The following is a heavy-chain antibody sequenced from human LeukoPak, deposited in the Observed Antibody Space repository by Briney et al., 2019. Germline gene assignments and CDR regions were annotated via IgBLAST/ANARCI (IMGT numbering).Heavy chain of an antibody. Sequence: GGSLRLSCAASGFTFTTYAMSWVRQAPGRGLEWVSAIGGGGVRTYYADSVKGRFTISRDNSKDTLFLQMNSLRAEDTAVYYCAKASRQGAVASPLDYWGQGTLVTVSS. CDR1: GFTFTTYA. V-gene: IGHV3-23*01. CDR3: AKASRQGAVASPLDY. CDR2: IGGGGVRT. D-gene: IGHD6-19*01. J-gene: IGHJ4*02.